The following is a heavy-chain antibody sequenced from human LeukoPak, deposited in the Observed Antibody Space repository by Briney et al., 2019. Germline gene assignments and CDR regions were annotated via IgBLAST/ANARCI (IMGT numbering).Heavy chain of an antibody. V-gene: IGHV4-59*08. Sequence: GSLRLSCAASGFTFDDYAMHWIRQPPGKGLEWIGYIYYSGSTNYNPSLKSRVTISVDTSKNQFSLKLSSVTAADTAVYYCARTDYYGSGSYLAFDIWGQGTMVTVSS. CDR2: IYYSGST. CDR3: ARTDYYGSGSYLAFDI. J-gene: IGHJ3*02. CDR1: GFTFDDYA. D-gene: IGHD3-10*01.